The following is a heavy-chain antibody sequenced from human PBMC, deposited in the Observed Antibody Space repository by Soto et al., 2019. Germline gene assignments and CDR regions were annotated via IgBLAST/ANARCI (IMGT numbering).Heavy chain of an antibody. CDR3: ARGQRFDP. CDR1: GGSISSGDFY. J-gene: IGHJ5*02. Sequence: SETLSLTCSVSGGSISSGDFYWSWLRQPPGKGLEWIGYIYYTGNTYYNMSLENRATMSVDTSKNQYSLKLHSVTAADTAVYYCARGQRFDPWGRGTLVTV. V-gene: IGHV4-30-4*01. CDR2: IYYTGNT.